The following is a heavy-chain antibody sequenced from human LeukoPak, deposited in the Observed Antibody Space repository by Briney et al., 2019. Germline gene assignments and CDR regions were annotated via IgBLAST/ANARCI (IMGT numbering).Heavy chain of an antibody. CDR2: INPNSGGT. D-gene: IGHD5-24*01. CDR3: ARDLGDGYNYDGDY. CDR1: GYTFTGYY. Sequence: ASVKVSCKASGYTFTGYYMHWVRQAPGQGLERMGWINPNSGGTNYAQKFQGRVTMTRDTSISTAYMELSRLRSDDTAVYYCARDLGDGYNYDGDYWGQGTLVTVSS. J-gene: IGHJ4*02. V-gene: IGHV1-2*02.